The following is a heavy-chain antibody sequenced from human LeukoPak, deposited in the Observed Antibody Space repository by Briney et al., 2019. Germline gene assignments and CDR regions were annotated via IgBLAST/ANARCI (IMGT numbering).Heavy chain of an antibody. D-gene: IGHD3-10*01. CDR3: ARAVDYYGSGSYYKRWFDP. Sequence: SQTLSLTCTVSGGSISSGDYYCSWIRQPPGKGLEWIGYISYSGSTYYNPSLKSRVTISLDTSKNQFSLKLSSVTAADTAVYYCARAVDYYGSGSYYKRWFDPWGQGTLVTVSS. J-gene: IGHJ5*02. CDR2: ISYSGST. CDR1: GGSISSGDYY. V-gene: IGHV4-30-4*08.